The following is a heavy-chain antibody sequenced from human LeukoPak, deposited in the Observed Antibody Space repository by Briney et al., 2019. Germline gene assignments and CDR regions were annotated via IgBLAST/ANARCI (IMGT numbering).Heavy chain of an antibody. V-gene: IGHV1-3*01. CDR1: GYTFTSYA. Sequence: ASVKVSCKASGYTFTSYAMHWVRQAPGQRLEWMGWINAGNGNTKYSQKFQGRVTITRDTSASTAYMELSSLRSEDTAVYYCASAVSGGSYYYYYGMDVWGQGTTVTVSS. D-gene: IGHD3-16*01. CDR2: INAGNGNT. J-gene: IGHJ6*02. CDR3: ASAVSGGSYYYYYGMDV.